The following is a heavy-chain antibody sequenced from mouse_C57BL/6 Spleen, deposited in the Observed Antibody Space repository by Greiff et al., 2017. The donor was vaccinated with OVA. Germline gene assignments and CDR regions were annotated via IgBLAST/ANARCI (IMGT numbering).Heavy chain of an antibody. J-gene: IGHJ3*01. CDR2: IDPETGGT. D-gene: IGHD1-1*01. V-gene: IGHV1-15*01. Sequence: QVHVKQSGAELVRPGASVTLSCKASGYTFTDYEMHWVKQTPVHGLEWIGAIDPETGGTAYNQKFKGKAILTADKSSSTAYMELRSLTSEDSAVYYCTNDYYGSSYWFAYWGQGTLVTVSA. CDR3: TNDYYGSSYWFAY. CDR1: GYTFTDYE.